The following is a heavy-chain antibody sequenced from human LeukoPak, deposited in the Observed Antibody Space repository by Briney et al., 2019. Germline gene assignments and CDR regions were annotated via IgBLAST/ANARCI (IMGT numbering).Heavy chain of an antibody. CDR2: IIPILGIA. CDR3: ASLYYGSGSYSSGYYYGMDV. J-gene: IGHJ6*02. Sequence: ASVKVSCKASGGTFSSYAISWVRQAPGQGLEWMGGIIPILGIANYAQKFQGRVTITADKSTSTAYMELSSLRSEDTAVYYCASLYYGSGSYSSGYYYGMDVWGQGTTVTVSS. CDR1: GGTFSSYA. V-gene: IGHV1-69*04. D-gene: IGHD3-10*01.